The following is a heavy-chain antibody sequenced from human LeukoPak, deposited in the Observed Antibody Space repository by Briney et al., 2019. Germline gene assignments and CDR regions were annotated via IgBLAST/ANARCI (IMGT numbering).Heavy chain of an antibody. Sequence: SETLSLTCAVYGGSFSGYYWSWIRQPPGKGLEWIGEINHSGSTNYNPSLKSRVTISVDTSKNQFSLQLNSVTPEDTAVYYCARGSLGISSSWYFDYWGQGTLVTVSS. D-gene: IGHD6-13*01. CDR2: INHSGST. J-gene: IGHJ4*02. V-gene: IGHV4-34*01. CDR1: GGSFSGYY. CDR3: ARGSLGISSSWYFDY.